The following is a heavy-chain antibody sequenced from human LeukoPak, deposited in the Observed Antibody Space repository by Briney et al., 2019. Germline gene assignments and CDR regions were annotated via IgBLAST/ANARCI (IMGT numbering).Heavy chain of an antibody. V-gene: IGHV4-31*03. Sequence: SETLSLTCTVSGGSISSGGYYWSWIRQHPGKGLEWIGYIYYSGSTYYNPSLKSRVTISVDTSKNQFSLELSSVTAADTAVYYCAREGSGHFDYWGQGTLVTVSS. CDR2: IYYSGST. D-gene: IGHD2-15*01. CDR3: AREGSGHFDY. CDR1: GGSISSGGYY. J-gene: IGHJ4*02.